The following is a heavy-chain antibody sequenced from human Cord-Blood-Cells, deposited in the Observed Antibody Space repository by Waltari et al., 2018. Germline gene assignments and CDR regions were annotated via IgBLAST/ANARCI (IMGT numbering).Heavy chain of an antibody. CDR1: GYTFTSYD. V-gene: IGHV1-8*01. Sequence: QVQLVQSGAEVKKPGASVQVSCKPSGYTFTSYDINWVRQATGQGLEWMGWMNPNSGNTGYAQKVQGRVTMTRNTSISTAYMELSSLRSEDTAVYYCARVGYGGTPGGYYYYMDVWGKGTTVTVSS. D-gene: IGHD4-17*01. CDR2: MNPNSGNT. CDR3: ARVGYGGTPGGYYYYMDV. J-gene: IGHJ6*03.